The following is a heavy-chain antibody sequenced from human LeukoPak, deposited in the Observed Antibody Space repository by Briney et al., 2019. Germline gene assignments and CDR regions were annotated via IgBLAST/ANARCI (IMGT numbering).Heavy chain of an antibody. CDR1: GFTFSSYS. V-gene: IGHV3-21*01. J-gene: IGHJ6*02. Sequence: GGSLRLSCAASGFTFSSYSMNWVRQAPGKGLEWVSSISSSSSYIYYADSVKGRFTISRDNAKNSLYLQMNSLRAEDTAVYYCARELATPFNYYGMDVWGQGTTVTVSS. CDR2: ISSSSSYI. CDR3: ARELATPFNYYGMDV. D-gene: IGHD3-3*02.